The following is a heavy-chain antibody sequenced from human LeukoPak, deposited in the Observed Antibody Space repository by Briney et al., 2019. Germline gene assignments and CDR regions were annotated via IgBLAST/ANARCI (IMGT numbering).Heavy chain of an antibody. Sequence: GRSLRLSCAASGFTFSSYSMNWVRQAPGKGLEWVSSISSSSSYIYYADSVKGRFTISRDNAKNSLYLQMNSLRAEDTAVYYCARDRGGFLEWLLNPKDAFDIWGQGTMVTVSS. CDR2: ISSSSSYI. CDR3: ARDRGGFLEWLLNPKDAFDI. CDR1: GFTFSSYS. J-gene: IGHJ3*02. V-gene: IGHV3-21*01. D-gene: IGHD3-3*01.